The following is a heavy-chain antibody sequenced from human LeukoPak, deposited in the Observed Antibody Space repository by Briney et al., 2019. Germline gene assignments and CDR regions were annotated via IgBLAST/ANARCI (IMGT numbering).Heavy chain of an antibody. CDR1: GFTFSSYW. CDR2: IKQDGSEK. V-gene: IGHV3-7*01. D-gene: IGHD4-17*01. J-gene: IGHJ5*02. CDR3: ARAPGEGWFDP. Sequence: PGGSLRLSCAASGFTFSSYWMSWVRQAPGKGLEGVASIKQDGSEKYYVDSVKGRFTISRDNAKNSLYLQMNSLRAEDTALYCARAPGEGWFDPWGQGTLVTVSS.